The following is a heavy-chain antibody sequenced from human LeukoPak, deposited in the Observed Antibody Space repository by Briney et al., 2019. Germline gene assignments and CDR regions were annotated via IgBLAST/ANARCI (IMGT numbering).Heavy chain of an antibody. V-gene: IGHV1-18*01. CDR1: GYTFTSYG. CDR3: ARSLKYYYDSNEDY. J-gene: IGHJ4*02. CDR2: IFAYNGNT. Sequence: ASVKVSRMASGYTFTSYGISWGRQAPGRGLGWMGWIFAYNGNTNYAQKLQGRVTMTTDPSTSTAYMELRSLRADDTAVYYCARSLKYYYDSNEDYWGQGTLVTVSS. D-gene: IGHD3-22*01.